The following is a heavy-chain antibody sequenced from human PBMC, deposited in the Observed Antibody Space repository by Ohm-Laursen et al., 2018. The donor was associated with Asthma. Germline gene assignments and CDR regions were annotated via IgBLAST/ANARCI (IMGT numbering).Heavy chain of an antibody. CDR1: GFTFSSYA. V-gene: IGHV3-74*01. Sequence: SLRLSCSASGFTFSSYAMSWVRQAPGKGLVWVSRINSDGRNTIYADSVKGRFTISRDNAKNTLYLQMNSLTVEDTGVYFCVRERERLAGENWFDPWGQGTLVTVSS. D-gene: IGHD3-10*01. J-gene: IGHJ5*02. CDR3: VRERERLAGENWFDP. CDR2: INSDGRNT.